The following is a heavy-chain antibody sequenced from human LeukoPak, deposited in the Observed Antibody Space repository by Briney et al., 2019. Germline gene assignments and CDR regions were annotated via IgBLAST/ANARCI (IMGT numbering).Heavy chain of an antibody. V-gene: IGHV4-34*01. CDR3: ATEGRGSFDY. Sequence: PSETLSLTCAVYGGSFSGYYWSWIRQPPGKGLEWIGEINHSGSTNYNPSLKSRVTISVDTSKNQFSLKLSSVTAADTAVYYCATEGRGSFDYWGQGTLVTVSS. CDR2: INHSGST. CDR1: GGSFSGYY. J-gene: IGHJ4*02. D-gene: IGHD5-12*01.